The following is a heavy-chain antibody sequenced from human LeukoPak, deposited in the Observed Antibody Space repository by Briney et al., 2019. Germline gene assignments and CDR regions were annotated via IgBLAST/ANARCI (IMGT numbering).Heavy chain of an antibody. D-gene: IGHD3-22*01. J-gene: IGHJ4*02. Sequence: SETLSLTCAVYGGSFSGYYWSWIRQPPGKGLEWIGEINHSGSTNYNPSLKSRVTISVDTSKNQFSLKLSSVTAADTAVYYCASDSSGYCSYWGQGTLVTVSS. CDR2: INHSGST. CDR3: ASDSSGYCSY. V-gene: IGHV4-34*01. CDR1: GGSFSGYY.